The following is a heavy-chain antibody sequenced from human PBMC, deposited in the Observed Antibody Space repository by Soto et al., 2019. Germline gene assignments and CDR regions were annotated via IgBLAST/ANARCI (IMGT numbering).Heavy chain of an antibody. D-gene: IGHD6-19*01. CDR2: ISTYNGDT. Sequence: QVQLVQSVTEVKKPGASVQVSCKASGYSFTSYGINWVRQAPGQGFEWMGWISTYNGDTNYAQKFQGRVTMTTDTSTTTAYMELRRLTSDDTAVYFCARGDSTGSPRGWFDPWGQGTVVTVSS. V-gene: IGHV1-18*04. J-gene: IGHJ5*02. CDR1: GYSFTSYG. CDR3: ARGDSTGSPRGWFDP.